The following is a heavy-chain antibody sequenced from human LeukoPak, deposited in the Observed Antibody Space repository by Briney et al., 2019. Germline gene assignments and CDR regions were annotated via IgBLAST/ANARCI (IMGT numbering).Heavy chain of an antibody. V-gene: IGHV3-7*01. CDR3: ARGGPNYDYVWGSYRPDFDY. Sequence: GGSLRLSCAASGFTFSSYWMSWVRQAPGKGLEWVANIKQDGSEKYYVDSVKGRFTISRDNAKNSLYLQMNSLRAEDTAVYYCARGGPNYDYVWGSYRPDFDYWGQGTLVTVSS. CDR2: IKQDGSEK. J-gene: IGHJ4*02. CDR1: GFTFSSYW. D-gene: IGHD3-16*02.